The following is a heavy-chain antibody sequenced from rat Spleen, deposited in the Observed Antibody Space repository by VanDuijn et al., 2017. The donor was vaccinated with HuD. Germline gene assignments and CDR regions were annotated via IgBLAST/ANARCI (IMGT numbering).Heavy chain of an antibody. CDR2: INSAGNT. Sequence: EVQLQESGPGLVKPSQSLSLTCSVTGYSITTAYRWNWIRKFPGSKLEWMGHINSAGNTNYNPSLKSPISITRDPSNNPCFLQVDSVTTEDTATYYCARGYYVAFAYWGQCTLVTVSS. V-gene: IGHV3-3*01. CDR1: GYSITTAYR. CDR3: ARGYYVAFAY. J-gene: IGHJ3*01. D-gene: IGHD1-12*01.